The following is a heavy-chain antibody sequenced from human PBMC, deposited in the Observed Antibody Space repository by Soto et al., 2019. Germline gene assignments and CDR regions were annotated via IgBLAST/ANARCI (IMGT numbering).Heavy chain of an antibody. V-gene: IGHV6-1*01. D-gene: IGHD6-6*01. CDR1: GDSVSSNSAA. J-gene: IGHJ6*02. CDR2: TYYRSKWYN. CDR3: ARGYSSSPTNYYYYYGMDV. Sequence: SQTLSLTCAISGDSVSSNSAAWNWIRQSPSRGLEWLGRTYYRSKWYNDYAVSVKSRITINPDTSKNQFSPQLNSVTPEDTAVYYCARGYSSSPTNYYYYYGMDVWGQGTTVTVSS.